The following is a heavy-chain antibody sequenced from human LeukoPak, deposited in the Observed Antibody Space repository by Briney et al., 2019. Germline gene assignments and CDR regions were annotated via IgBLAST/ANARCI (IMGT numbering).Heavy chain of an antibody. CDR1: GYTFTSYG. CDR3: ARDRGYNWFDP. D-gene: IGHD2-15*01. Sequence: GASVKVSCKASGYTFTSYGISWVRQAPGQGLEWMGWINTYNGDTNYAQKLQGRVTMTTDTSTSTAYMELRSLRSDDTAVYYCARDRGYNWFDPWGQGTLVTVSS. J-gene: IGHJ5*02. CDR2: INTYNGDT. V-gene: IGHV1-18*01.